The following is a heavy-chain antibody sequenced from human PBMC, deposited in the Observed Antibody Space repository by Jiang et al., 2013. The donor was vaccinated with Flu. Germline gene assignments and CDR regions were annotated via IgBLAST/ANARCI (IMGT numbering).Heavy chain of an antibody. CDR2: IYYTGSG. J-gene: IGHJ1*01. CDR3: ARHLYDSGPQYFPH. D-gene: IGHD3-22*01. Sequence: GPGLVTPSETLSLTCTVSGGSISSSDSYWGWIRQPPGKGLEWIGSIYYTGSGYNNPSLRSRITISRDMSKNQFSLKLSSVTAADTAVYYCARHLYDSGPQYFPHWGQGTLVTVSS. CDR1: GGSISSSDSY. V-gene: IGHV4-39*01.